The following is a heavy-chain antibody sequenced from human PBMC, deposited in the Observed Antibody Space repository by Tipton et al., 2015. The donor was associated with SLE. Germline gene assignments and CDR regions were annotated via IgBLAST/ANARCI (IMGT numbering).Heavy chain of an antibody. Sequence: LRLSCNVSGGSITGYYWSWIRQPPGKGLEWIGYVYYTGTTNYNPSLKSRVTISVDTSKNQFSLKLSSVTAADTAVYYCARDTAPAAMPIFHHWGQGTLVTVSS. CDR3: ARDTAPAAMPIFHH. J-gene: IGHJ1*01. V-gene: IGHV4-59*01. CDR2: VYYTGTT. CDR1: GGSITGYY. D-gene: IGHD2-2*01.